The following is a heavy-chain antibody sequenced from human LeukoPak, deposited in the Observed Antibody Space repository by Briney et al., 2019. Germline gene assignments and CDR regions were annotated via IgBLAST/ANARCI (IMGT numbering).Heavy chain of an antibody. CDR1: GGSIGSHY. V-gene: IGHV4-59*11. Sequence: PSETLSLTCTVSGGSIGSHYWTWIRQTPGKGLEWIGYVYDIGSTKYNPSLKSRVTISVDTSKNQFSLRLSSVTAADTAVYYCARDDILTGYRVDYWGQGTLVTVSS. J-gene: IGHJ4*02. CDR3: ARDDILTGYRVDY. CDR2: VYDIGST. D-gene: IGHD3-9*01.